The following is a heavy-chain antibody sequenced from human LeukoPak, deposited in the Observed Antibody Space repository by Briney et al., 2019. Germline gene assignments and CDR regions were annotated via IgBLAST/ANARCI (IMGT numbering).Heavy chain of an antibody. V-gene: IGHV3-13*01. CDR3: ARGPRRGKYYYMDV. CDR1: GFTFSSFD. J-gene: IGHJ6*03. CDR2: IGTASDT. Sequence: GGSLRLSCAASGFTFSSFDMHWVRQPTGQGLEWVSTIGTASDTYYPGSAEGGFTLSRDNAKNSLYLQMNSLTAGDTAVYYCARGPRRGKYYYMDVWGKGTTVTVSS. D-gene: IGHD1-1*01.